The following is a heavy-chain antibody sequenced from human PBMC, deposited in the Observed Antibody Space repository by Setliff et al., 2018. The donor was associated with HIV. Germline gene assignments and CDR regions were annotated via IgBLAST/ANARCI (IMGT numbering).Heavy chain of an antibody. CDR2: ISSSSDYI. Sequence: GGSLRLSCAASGFTFSSYSMNWVRQAPGKGLEWVSSISSSSDYIYNADSVKGRFTISRDNAKNSLYLQMNSLRAEDTAVYYCVGTLLCSDWCPLAYWGLGTLGTVSS. J-gene: IGHJ4*02. CDR3: VGTLLCSDWCPLAY. D-gene: IGHD6-19*01. V-gene: IGHV3-21*01. CDR1: GFTFSSYS.